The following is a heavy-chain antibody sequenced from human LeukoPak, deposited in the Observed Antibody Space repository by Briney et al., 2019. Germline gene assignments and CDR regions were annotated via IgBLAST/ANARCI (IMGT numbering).Heavy chain of an antibody. CDR1: GGSISSSSYY. J-gene: IGHJ6*03. V-gene: IGHV4-39*07. CDR2: IYYSGST. D-gene: IGHD3-10*01. CDR3: ARLVRGRMVRGVTSLNYYYYYYMDV. Sequence: SETLSLTCTVSGGSISSSSYYWGWIRQPPGKGLEWIGSIYYSGSTYYNPSLKSRVTISVDTSKNQFSLKLSSVTAADTAVYYCARLVRGRMVRGVTSLNYYYYYYMDVWGKGTTVTISS.